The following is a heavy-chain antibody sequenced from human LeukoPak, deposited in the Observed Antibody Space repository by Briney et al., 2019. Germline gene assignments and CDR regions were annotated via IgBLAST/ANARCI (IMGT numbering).Heavy chain of an antibody. J-gene: IGHJ6*02. CDR3: ARDLLDYDFWSGYYLPGMDV. CDR2: INSDGSST. Sequence: GGSPRLSCAASGFTFSSYWMHWVRQAPGKGLVWVSRINSDGSSTSYADSVKGRFTISRDNAKSTLYLQMNSLRAEDTAVYYCARDLLDYDFWSGYYLPGMDVWGQGTTVTVSS. D-gene: IGHD3-3*01. CDR1: GFTFSSYW. V-gene: IGHV3-74*01.